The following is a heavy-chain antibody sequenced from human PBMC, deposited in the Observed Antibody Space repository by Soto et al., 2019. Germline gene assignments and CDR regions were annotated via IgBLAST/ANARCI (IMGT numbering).Heavy chain of an antibody. Sequence: GESLKISCKGSGYNFINHWIAWVRQMPGKGLEWMGIVYPDDSDTRYSPSFQGQVTISADKSISTAYLQWSSLKASDTAMYYCALFGSYHLNPDYWGQGTLVTVSS. CDR2: VYPDDSDT. CDR1: GYNFINHW. CDR3: ALFGSYHLNPDY. D-gene: IGHD1-26*01. V-gene: IGHV5-51*01. J-gene: IGHJ4*02.